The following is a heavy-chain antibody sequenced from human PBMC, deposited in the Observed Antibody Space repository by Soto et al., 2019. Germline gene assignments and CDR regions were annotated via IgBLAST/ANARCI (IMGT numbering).Heavy chain of an antibody. D-gene: IGHD3-10*01. CDR2: INHSGST. Sequence: SETLSLTCAVYGGSFSGYYWSWIRQPPGKGLEWIGEINHSGSTNYNPSLKSRVTISVDTSKDQFSLKLSSVTAADTAVYYCARVAYYYGSGSYYSLRDYYGMDVWGQGTTVTVSS. CDR1: GGSFSGYY. CDR3: ARVAYYYGSGSYYSLRDYYGMDV. J-gene: IGHJ6*02. V-gene: IGHV4-34*01.